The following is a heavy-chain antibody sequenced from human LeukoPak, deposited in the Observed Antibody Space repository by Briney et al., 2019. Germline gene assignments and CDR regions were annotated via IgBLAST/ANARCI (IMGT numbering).Heavy chain of an antibody. CDR1: GFTFSSYS. J-gene: IGHJ4*02. CDR3: ARDRGVGQQLGRTLDY. CDR2: IGSSSSYI. V-gene: IGHV3-21*01. D-gene: IGHD6-13*01. Sequence: GGSLRLSCAASGFTFSSYSMNWVRQAPGKGLEWVSSIGSSSSYIYYADSVKGRFTISRDNAKNSLYLQMNSLRAEDTAVYYCARDRGVGQQLGRTLDYWGQGTLVTVSS.